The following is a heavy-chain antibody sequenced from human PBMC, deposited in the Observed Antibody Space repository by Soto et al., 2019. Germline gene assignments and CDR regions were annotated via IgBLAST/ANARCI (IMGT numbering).Heavy chain of an antibody. CDR3: ARGAYDGYDPFDY. CDR1: GGSVRSYY. V-gene: IGHV4-4*08. J-gene: IGHJ4*02. Sequence: SETLSLTCTVSGGSVRSYYWSWIRQPPGKGLEWIGYISSAGGTHYNPSLKSRVTISVDTSKNQFSLKLNSVTAADTAVFYCARGAYDGYDPFDYWGQGTLVTVSS. D-gene: IGHD5-12*01. CDR2: ISSAGGT.